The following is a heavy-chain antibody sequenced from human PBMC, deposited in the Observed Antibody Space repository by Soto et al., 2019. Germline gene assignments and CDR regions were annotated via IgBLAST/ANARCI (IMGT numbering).Heavy chain of an antibody. Sequence: EVQLLESEGGLVQPGGSLRLSCAASGFTFNSYAMSWVRQAPGKGLEWVSDMSGSGGTTYYADSVKGRFTISRDNSKNTLYLQMSSLRAEDTAVYYCAKHRGEVVLWANWYFDLWGRGTLVTVSS. J-gene: IGHJ2*01. CDR2: MSGSGGTT. CDR3: AKHRGEVVLWANWYFDL. CDR1: GFTFNSYA. D-gene: IGHD2-15*01. V-gene: IGHV3-23*01.